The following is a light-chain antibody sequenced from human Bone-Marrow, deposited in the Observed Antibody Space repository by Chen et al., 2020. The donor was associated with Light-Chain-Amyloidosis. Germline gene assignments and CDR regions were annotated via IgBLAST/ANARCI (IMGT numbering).Light chain of an antibody. CDR3: QSADSSGTYEVI. Sequence: SYELTQPPSVSVSPGQTARITCSGEDLPTKYAYWYQQKTGQAPVLVIHRDHVRPSGISERFSGSSSGTTATLTISGVQAEDEAGYHCQSADSSGTYEVIFGGGTKLTVL. J-gene: IGLJ2*01. CDR2: RDH. V-gene: IGLV3-25*03. CDR1: DLPTKY.